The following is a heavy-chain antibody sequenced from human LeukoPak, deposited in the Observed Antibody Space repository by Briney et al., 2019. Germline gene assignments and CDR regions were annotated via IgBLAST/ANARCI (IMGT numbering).Heavy chain of an antibody. CDR2: IKQDGSEK. CDR3: ARERAWHDAFDI. CDR1: GFTFNNYW. V-gene: IGHV3-7*01. J-gene: IGHJ3*02. Sequence: QAGGPLRLSCAASGFTFNNYWMSWVRQAPGKGLEWVANIKQDGSEKYYVDSVKGRFTISRDNAKNSLHLQMNSLRAEDTAVYYCARERAWHDAFDIWGQGTSVTVSS.